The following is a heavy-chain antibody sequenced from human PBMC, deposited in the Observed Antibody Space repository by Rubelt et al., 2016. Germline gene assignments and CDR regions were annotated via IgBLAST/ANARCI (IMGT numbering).Heavy chain of an antibody. J-gene: IGHJ4*02. CDR2: INAGNGNT. V-gene: IGHV1-3*01. D-gene: IGHD6-19*01. CDR3: ARDEFGSSGWGAPLDY. Sequence: AMHWVRQAPGQRLEWMGWINAGNGNTKYSQKFQGRVTITRDTSASTAYMELSSLRSEDTAVYYCARDEFGSSGWGAPLDYWGQGTLVTVSS. CDR1: A.